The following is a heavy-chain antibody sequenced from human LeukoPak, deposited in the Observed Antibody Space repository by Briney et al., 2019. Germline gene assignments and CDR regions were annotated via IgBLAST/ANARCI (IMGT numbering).Heavy chain of an antibody. CDR2: INPNSGGT. J-gene: IGHJ4*02. V-gene: IGHV1-2*02. CDR1: GYTFTGYY. CDR3: ARDDESYVEAAKY. D-gene: IGHD3-10*02. Sequence: GASVKASCKASGYTFTGYYMHWVRQAPGQGLEWMGWINPNSGGTNYAQKFQGRVTMTRDTSISTAYMELSRLRSDDTAVYYCARDDESYVEAAKYWGQGTLVTVSS.